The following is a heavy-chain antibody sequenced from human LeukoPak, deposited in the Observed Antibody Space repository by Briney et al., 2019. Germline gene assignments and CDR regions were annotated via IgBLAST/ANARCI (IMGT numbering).Heavy chain of an antibody. CDR3: TTAPSAFDI. V-gene: IGHV3-15*01. CDR2: IKSKADGGTT. Sequence: GGSLRLSCTASGFTFFNAWMSWVRQAPGKGLEWVGRIKSKADGGTTDYAAPVKGRFTISRDDSKNTLSLQMNSLKTEDTAVYYCTTAPSAFDIWGQGTMVTVSS. CDR1: GFTFFNAW. J-gene: IGHJ3*02. D-gene: IGHD2-2*01.